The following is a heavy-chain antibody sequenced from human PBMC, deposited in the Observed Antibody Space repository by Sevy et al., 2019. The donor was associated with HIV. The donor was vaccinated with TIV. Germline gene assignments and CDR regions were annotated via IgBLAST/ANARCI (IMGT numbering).Heavy chain of an antibody. V-gene: IGHV3-30*04. CDR2: ISYDGSNK. Sequence: GGSLRLSCAASGFTFNSYAMHWVRQAPGKGLEWVAVISYDGSNKYYADSVKGRFTISRDNSKNTLYLQMNSLRAEDTAVYYCARGYRLWLNDFDYWGQGTLVTVSS. D-gene: IGHD1-26*01. CDR3: ARGYRLWLNDFDY. J-gene: IGHJ4*02. CDR1: GFTFNSYA.